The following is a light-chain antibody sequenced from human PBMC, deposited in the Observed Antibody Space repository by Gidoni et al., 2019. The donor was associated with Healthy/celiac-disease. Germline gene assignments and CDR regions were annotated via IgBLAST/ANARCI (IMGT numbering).Light chain of an antibody. V-gene: IGLV1-44*01. CDR3: AAWDDSLNGHWV. CDR2: STN. J-gene: IGLJ3*02. CDR1: SSNIGTTT. Sequence: QSVLTQPPSASGTPGQRVTISCSGSSSNIGTTTVNWYQQLPGTAPKLLIHSTNQRPSGVPDRFSGSKSGTSASLAISGLQSEDEADYYCAAWDDSLNGHWVFGGGTKLTVL.